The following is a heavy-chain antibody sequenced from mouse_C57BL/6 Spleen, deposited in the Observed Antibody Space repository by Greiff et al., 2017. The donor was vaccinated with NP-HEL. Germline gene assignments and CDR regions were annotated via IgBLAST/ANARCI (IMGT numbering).Heavy chain of an antibody. CDR3: ARDYGSSYGFAY. CDR2: ISSGSSPL. Sequence: EVQGVESGGGLVKPGGSLKLSCAASGFTFSDYGMHWVRQAPEKGLEWVAYISSGSSPLYYADTVKGRFTISRDNAKNTLFLKMTSLRSEDTAMYYCARDYGSSYGFAYWGQGTLVTVSA. J-gene: IGHJ3*01. V-gene: IGHV5-17*01. D-gene: IGHD1-1*01. CDR1: GFTFSDYG.